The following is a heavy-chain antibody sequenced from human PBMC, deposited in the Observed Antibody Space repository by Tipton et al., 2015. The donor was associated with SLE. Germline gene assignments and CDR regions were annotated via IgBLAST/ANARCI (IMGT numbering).Heavy chain of an antibody. D-gene: IGHD4-17*01. Sequence: QLVQSGAEVKKPGASVKVSCKASGYTFTSYGISWVRQAPGQGLEWMGWISGYNGDTHYAQKLQGRVTMTTDTSTTTAYMELRSLRSDDTAVYYCARDPYGHGAFDIWGQGTLVTVSS. CDR2: ISGYNGDT. CDR3: ARDPYGHGAFDI. CDR1: GYTFTSYG. J-gene: IGHJ3*02. V-gene: IGHV1-18*01.